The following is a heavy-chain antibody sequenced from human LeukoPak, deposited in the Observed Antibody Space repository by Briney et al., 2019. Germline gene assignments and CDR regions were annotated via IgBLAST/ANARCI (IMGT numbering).Heavy chain of an antibody. CDR3: ARSVAYDSSGYYRSYWYFDL. D-gene: IGHD3-22*01. Sequence: GSLRLSCAASGFTFSDYYMSWIRQAPGKGLEWVSYISSSSSYTNYADSVKGRFTISRDNAKNSLYLQMNSLRAEDTAVYYCARSVAYDSSGYYRSYWYFDLWGRGTLVTVSS. CDR1: GFTFSDYY. CDR2: ISSSSSYT. V-gene: IGHV3-11*06. J-gene: IGHJ2*01.